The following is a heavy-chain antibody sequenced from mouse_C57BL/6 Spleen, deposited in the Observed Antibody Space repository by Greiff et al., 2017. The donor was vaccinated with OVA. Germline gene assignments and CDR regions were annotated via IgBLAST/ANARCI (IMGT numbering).Heavy chain of an antibody. CDR3: ARRAYDYYYFDY. V-gene: IGHV1-82*01. D-gene: IGHD2-4*01. CDR2: IYPGDGDT. J-gene: IGHJ2*01. Sequence: QVQLKESGPELVKPGASVKISCKASGYAFSSSWMNWVKQRPGKGLEWIGRIYPGDGDTNYNGKFKGKATLTADKSSSTAYMQLSSLTSEDSAVYFCARRAYDYYYFDYWGQGTTLTVSS. CDR1: GYAFSSSW.